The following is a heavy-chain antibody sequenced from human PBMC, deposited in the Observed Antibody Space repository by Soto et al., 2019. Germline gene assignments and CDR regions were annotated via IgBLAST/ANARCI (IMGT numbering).Heavy chain of an antibody. D-gene: IGHD2-21*02. J-gene: IGHJ6*02. CDR3: TRDLKVTGTGVDNDYYGMDV. CDR2: ISRSAINI. CDR1: GFTLSSYT. Sequence: GGSLRRASADSGFTLSSYTIKWVRHAPGRGLEWVSYISRSAINIYYADSVKGRFTISRDNANNSLYLQMNSLRAEDTALYYCTRDLKVTGTGVDNDYYGMDVWGQGTTVTVSS. V-gene: IGHV3-21*01.